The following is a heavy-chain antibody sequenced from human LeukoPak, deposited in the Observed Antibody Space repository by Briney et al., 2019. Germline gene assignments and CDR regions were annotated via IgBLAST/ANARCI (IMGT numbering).Heavy chain of an antibody. V-gene: IGHV4-30-4*01. J-gene: IGHJ4*02. CDR2: IYYSGST. Sequence: SETLSLTCTVSGGSISSGDYYWSWIRQPPGKGLEWIGYIYYSGSTYYNPSLKSRVTISVDTSKNQFSLKLSSVTAADMAVYYCASLYYDILTGYYPPFDYWGQGTLVTVSS. CDR1: GGSISSGDYY. D-gene: IGHD3-9*01. CDR3: ASLYYDILTGYYPPFDY.